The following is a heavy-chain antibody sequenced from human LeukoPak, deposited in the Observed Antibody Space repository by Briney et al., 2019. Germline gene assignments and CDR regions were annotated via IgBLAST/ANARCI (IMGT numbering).Heavy chain of an antibody. CDR1: GGSISSGGYY. CDR3: ARANCGGGSCYSDY. V-gene: IGHV4-31*03. D-gene: IGHD2-15*01. J-gene: IGHJ4*02. CDR2: VYYTGST. Sequence: SETLSLTCTVSGGSISSGGYYWSWIPQDPGKGLEWNGNVYYTGSTYYNPSLKSRVTIAVDTSKNQFSLKLSSVTAADTAVYYCARANCGGGSCYSDYWGQGNLVTVSS.